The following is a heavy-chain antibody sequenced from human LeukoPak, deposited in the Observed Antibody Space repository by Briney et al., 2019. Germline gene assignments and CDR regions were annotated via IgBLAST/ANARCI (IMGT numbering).Heavy chain of an antibody. Sequence: SETLSLTCTVSGGSISSSSYYWGWICQPPGKGLEWIGSIYYSGSTYYNPSLKSRVTISVDTSKNQFSLKLSSVTAADMAVYYCARGVSITMVRRGPSRPFDPWGQGTLVTVSS. D-gene: IGHD3-10*01. V-gene: IGHV4-39*07. CDR3: ARGVSITMVRRGPSRPFDP. CDR1: GGSISSSSYY. J-gene: IGHJ5*02. CDR2: IYYSGST.